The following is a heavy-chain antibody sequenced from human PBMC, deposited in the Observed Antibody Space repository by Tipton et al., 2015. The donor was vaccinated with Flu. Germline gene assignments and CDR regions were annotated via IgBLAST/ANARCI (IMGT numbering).Heavy chain of an antibody. CDR1: GGSISSSSYY. Sequence: TLSLTCTVSGGSISSSSYYWGWVRQPPGKGLEWIGSIYYSGSTYYNPSLKSRVTISVDTSKNQLSLKLSSVTAADTAVYYCARDLRLGIAVAGFDPWGQGTLVTVSS. CDR2: IYYSGST. CDR3: ARDLRLGIAVAGFDP. V-gene: IGHV4-39*07. D-gene: IGHD6-19*01. J-gene: IGHJ5*02.